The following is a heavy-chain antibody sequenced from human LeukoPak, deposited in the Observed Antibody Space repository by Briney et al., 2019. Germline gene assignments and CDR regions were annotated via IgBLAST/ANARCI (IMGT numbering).Heavy chain of an antibody. D-gene: IGHD3-10*01. Sequence: GRSLRLSCAASGFTFSSYGMHWVRQAPGKGLEWVAVISYDGSNKYYADSVKGRFTISRDNAKNSLYLQMNSLRAEDTAVYYCARVHYYGSGSYYNPDYWGQGTLVTVSS. CDR1: GFTFSSYG. V-gene: IGHV3-30*03. CDR3: ARVHYYGSGSYYNPDY. J-gene: IGHJ4*02. CDR2: ISYDGSNK.